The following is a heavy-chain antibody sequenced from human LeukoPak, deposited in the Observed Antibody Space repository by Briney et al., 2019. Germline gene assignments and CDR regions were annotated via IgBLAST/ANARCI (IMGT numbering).Heavy chain of an antibody. CDR1: GFALRNYD. V-gene: IGHV3-13*01. D-gene: IGHD3-9*01. J-gene: IGHJ4*02. Sequence: GGSLRHSCAAPGFALRNYDIHWVRQTTGKGLEWVAAIYTAGETYYAGSVKGRFTISRDNAKNSLDLLMNSLRAGDTAVYYCARALLHDILSGHFHFDYWGKGSLVTVAS. CDR3: ARALLHDILSGHFHFDY. CDR2: IYTAGET.